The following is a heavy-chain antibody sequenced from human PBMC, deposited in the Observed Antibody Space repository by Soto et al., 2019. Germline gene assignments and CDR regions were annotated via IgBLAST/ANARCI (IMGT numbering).Heavy chain of an antibody. CDR1: GGTFSSYA. CDR3: AIDGGKQKHSGFEP. J-gene: IGHJ5*02. D-gene: IGHD6-13*01. CDR2: IIPIFGTA. Sequence: KLYCKSAGGTFSSYAISWVRQAPGQGLEWMGGIIPIFGTANYAQKFQGRVTITADESTSTAYMELSSLRSEDTAVYYCAIDGGKQKHSGFEPWGQGILVTVDS. V-gene: IGHV1-69*01.